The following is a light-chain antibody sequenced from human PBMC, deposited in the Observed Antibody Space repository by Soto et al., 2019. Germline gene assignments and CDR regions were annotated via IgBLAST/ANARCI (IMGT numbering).Light chain of an antibody. V-gene: IGKV3-15*01. CDR1: RNINRK. CDR3: EQYYDYPPLI. J-gene: IGKJ4*01. Sequence: EIVMTQSPATLSVSPGERATLSCRASRNINRKLAWYQQKPGQAPRLLISGASTRATGIPARFSGSGSGTEFTLTIGSLQSEDFGVYYCEQYYDYPPLIFGGGTKVEIK. CDR2: GAS.